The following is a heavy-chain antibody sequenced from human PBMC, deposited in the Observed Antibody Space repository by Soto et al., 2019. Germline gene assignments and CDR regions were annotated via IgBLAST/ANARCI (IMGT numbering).Heavy chain of an antibody. D-gene: IGHD3-22*01. CDR3: ARDHYYDSSGSDY. CDR2: IIPIFGTA. CDR1: GDTFSSYA. J-gene: IGHJ4*02. Sequence: EASVKVSCKASGDTFSSYAISWVRQAPGQGLEWMGGIIPIFGTANYAQKFQGRVTITADESTSTAYMELSSLRSEDTAVYYCARDHYYDSSGSDYWGQGTLVTVSS. V-gene: IGHV1-69*13.